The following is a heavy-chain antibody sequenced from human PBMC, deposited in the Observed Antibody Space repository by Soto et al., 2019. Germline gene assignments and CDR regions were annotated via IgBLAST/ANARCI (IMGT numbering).Heavy chain of an antibody. CDR3: AQTLGSAVAGPGRFDL. D-gene: IGHD6-19*01. CDR2: ITPMFGIG. J-gene: IGHJ2*01. CDR1: GGTFNRYA. Sequence: QVQLVQSGAEVKKPGSSVKVSCKASGGTFNRYAISWLRQAPGQGPEWMGGITPMFGIGNYAQKFQGRVTITADEPTTTVHRELRRLTCEDTAVYYCAQTLGSAVAGPGRFDLWGRGTRVIVSS. V-gene: IGHV1-69*12.